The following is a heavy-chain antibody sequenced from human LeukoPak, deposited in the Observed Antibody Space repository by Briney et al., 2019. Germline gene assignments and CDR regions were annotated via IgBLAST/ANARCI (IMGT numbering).Heavy chain of an antibody. CDR2: MNSDGSST. V-gene: IGHV3-74*01. CDR1: GFTFSSYW. Sequence: AGGSLRLSCAASGFTFSSYWMHWVRQAPGRGLVGVSRMNSDGSSTSYADSVKGRFTISRDNAKNTLYLQMNSLRAEDTAVYYCARGGRVRPLPWGQGTLVTVSS. D-gene: IGHD3-16*01. CDR3: ARGGRVRPLP. J-gene: IGHJ5*02.